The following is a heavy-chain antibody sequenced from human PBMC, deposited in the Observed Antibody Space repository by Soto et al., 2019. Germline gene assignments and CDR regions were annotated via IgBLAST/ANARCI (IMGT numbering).Heavy chain of an antibody. CDR1: GSISVDNH. Sequence: EVQLVESGGGWSHPGGSLRLPCAAFGSISVDNHRDWFGQAPGRGLEWVGRIRRKANSYTTEYAASVKGRFTISRDDSKNSLYLQMNSLKSKDTAVYYCAMLGGWSGGSSGMDVWGQGTTVTVSS. J-gene: IGHJ6*02. V-gene: IGHV3-72*01. CDR2: IRRKANSYTT. D-gene: IGHD6-19*01. CDR3: AMLGGWSGGSSGMDV.